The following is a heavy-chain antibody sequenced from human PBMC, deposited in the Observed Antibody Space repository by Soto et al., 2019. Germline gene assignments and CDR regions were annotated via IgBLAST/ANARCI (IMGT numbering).Heavy chain of an antibody. CDR1: GGSMSSYY. J-gene: IGHJ4*02. CDR2: ISYSGST. D-gene: IGHD2-15*01. Sequence: SETLSLTCTVSGGSMSSYYWTWLRQSPGRGLEWIGYISYSGSTYYNPSLKSRATISADTSKNQFSLRMNSMIAADTAVYYCARADPDASVGYWGQGTLVTVSS. CDR3: ARADPDASVGY. V-gene: IGHV4-59*01.